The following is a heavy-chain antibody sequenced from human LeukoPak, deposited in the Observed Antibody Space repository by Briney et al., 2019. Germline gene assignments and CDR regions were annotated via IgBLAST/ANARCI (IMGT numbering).Heavy chain of an antibody. V-gene: IGHV3-23*01. CDR2: ISGSGGST. D-gene: IGHD3-10*01. J-gene: IGHJ6*02. CDR3: AKVNYYGSGPMDV. Sequence: GGSLRLSCAASGFTFSSYAMSWVRQAPGTGLEWVSAISGSGGSTYYAASVTGRFTISRDNSKNTLYLQMNSLRAEDTAVYYCAKVNYYGSGPMDVWGQGTTVTVSS. CDR1: GFTFSSYA.